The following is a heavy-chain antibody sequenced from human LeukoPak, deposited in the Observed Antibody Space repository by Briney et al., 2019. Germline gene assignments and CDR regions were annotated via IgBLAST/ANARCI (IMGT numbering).Heavy chain of an antibody. CDR1: GGSISSYY. CDR3: ARDSPPYSSGWGNGYWYFDL. Sequence: SETRSLTCTVSGGSISSYYWSWIRKPPGKGLEWIGYIYYSGSTNYNPSLKSRVTISVDTSKNQFSLKLSSVTAADTAVYYCARDSPPYSSGWGNGYWYFDLWGRGTLVTVSS. CDR2: IYYSGST. D-gene: IGHD6-19*01. V-gene: IGHV4-59*12. J-gene: IGHJ2*01.